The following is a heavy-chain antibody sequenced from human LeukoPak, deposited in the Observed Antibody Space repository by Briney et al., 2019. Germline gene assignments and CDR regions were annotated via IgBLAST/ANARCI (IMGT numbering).Heavy chain of an antibody. J-gene: IGHJ3*02. V-gene: IGHV1-2*02. D-gene: IGHD6-13*01. CDR2: INPNSGGT. Sequence: ASVKVSCKASGYTFTGYYMRWVRQAPGQGLEWMGWINPNSGGTNYAQKFQGRVTMTRDTSISTAYMELSRLRSDDTAVYYCARTYSSSWYYAFDIWGQGTMVTVSS. CDR1: GYTFTGYY. CDR3: ARTYSSSWYYAFDI.